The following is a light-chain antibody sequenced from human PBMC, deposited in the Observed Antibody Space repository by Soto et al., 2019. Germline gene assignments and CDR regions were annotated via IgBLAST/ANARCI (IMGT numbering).Light chain of an antibody. J-gene: IGKJ1*01. Sequence: EIVLTQAPVTLSLSPGEGATLSCKASQNINTNSGWYQQKPGQAPRLLIYDASLRATGIPARFTGSGSGTDFTLTINSLEPEDFAVYYCQQRGNWPRTWAFGQGTKVEVK. CDR2: DAS. CDR3: QQRGNWPRTWA. CDR1: QNINTN. V-gene: IGKV3-11*01.